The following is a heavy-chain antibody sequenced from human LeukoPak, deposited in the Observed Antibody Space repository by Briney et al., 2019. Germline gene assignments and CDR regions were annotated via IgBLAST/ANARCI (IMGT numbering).Heavy chain of an antibody. V-gene: IGHV3-23*01. D-gene: IGHD3-16*01. Sequence: GGSLRLSCAVSGLTFNNYAMSWVRQAPGKGVEWVSAISKSGDHTYYAASAKGRFTIYRDNSKNTQYLQMNSLRAEDTAVYYCATSWGPDTSAFRWGRDGMDVWGQGTTVIVSS. CDR2: ISKSGDHT. J-gene: IGHJ6*02. CDR1: GLTFNNYA. CDR3: ATSWGPDTSAFRWGRDGMDV.